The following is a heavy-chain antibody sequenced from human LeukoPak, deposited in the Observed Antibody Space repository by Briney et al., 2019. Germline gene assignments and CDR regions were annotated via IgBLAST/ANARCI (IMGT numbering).Heavy chain of an antibody. Sequence: GGSLRLSCAASGFTFSSYGMSWVRQAPGKGLEWVSAISGSGGSTYYADSVKGRFTISRDNSKNTLYLQMNSLRPEDTAVYSCAKARLGYCSGGSCPLWFDPWGQGTLVTVSS. CDR2: ISGSGGST. CDR1: GFTFSSYG. J-gene: IGHJ5*02. CDR3: AKARLGYCSGGSCPLWFDP. D-gene: IGHD2-15*01. V-gene: IGHV3-23*01.